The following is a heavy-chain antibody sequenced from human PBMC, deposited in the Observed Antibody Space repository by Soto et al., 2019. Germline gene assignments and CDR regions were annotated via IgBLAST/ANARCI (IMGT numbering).Heavy chain of an antibody. Sequence: PGGSLRLSCADAGLTCSRDWVSWVRQAPGKGLEWVASIKQDGSERYYVDSVKGRFTIPRDNAKNSQYLQMNSLRAEDTAVYYCARIGYCSWCFAYWGQGALVTVSS. J-gene: IGHJ4*02. V-gene: IGHV3-7*04. D-gene: IGHD6-13*01. CDR2: IKQDGSER. CDR3: ARIGYCSWCFAY. CDR1: GLTCSRDW.